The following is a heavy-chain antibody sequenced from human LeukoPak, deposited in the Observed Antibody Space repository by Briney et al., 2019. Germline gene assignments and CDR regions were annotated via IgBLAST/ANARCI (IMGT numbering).Heavy chain of an antibody. V-gene: IGHV1-2*06. D-gene: IGHD6-13*01. J-gene: IGHJ6*02. Sequence: ASVKVSCKASGYTFTGYYMHWVRQAPGQGLEWMGRINPNSGGTNYAQKFQGRVTMTRDTSISTAYMELSRLRSDDTAVYYCARGGYSSSWYNFDYYYYYGMDVWGQGTTVTVSS. CDR1: GYTFTGYY. CDR2: INPNSGGT. CDR3: ARGGYSSSWYNFDYYYYYGMDV.